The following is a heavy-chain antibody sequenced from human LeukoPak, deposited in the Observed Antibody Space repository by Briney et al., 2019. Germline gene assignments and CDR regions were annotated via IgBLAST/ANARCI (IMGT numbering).Heavy chain of an antibody. CDR1: GGSISSGDYY. V-gene: IGHV4-30-4*01. D-gene: IGHD4-17*01. J-gene: IGHJ4*02. CDR3: ARVVRRYGDYPSIWVFDY. Sequence: SQTLSLTCTVSGGSISSGDYYWSWIRQPPGKGLEWIGYIYYSGSTYYNPSLKSRVTISVDTSKNQFSLKLSSVTAADTAVYYCARVVRRYGDYPSIWVFDYWGQGTLVTVSS. CDR2: IYYSGST.